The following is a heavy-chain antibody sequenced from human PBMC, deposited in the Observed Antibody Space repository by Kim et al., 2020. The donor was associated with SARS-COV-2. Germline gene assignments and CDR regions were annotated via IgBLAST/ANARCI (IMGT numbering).Heavy chain of an antibody. Sequence: SETLSLTCTVSDGSISSGGYYCCWIRPPPGKLLELVGNIYNSESTYNNPPIKRRAIISVATYKQHSFQMLSSVTAAATAVYYSAGDNGRRGFFYW. CDR3: AGDNGRRGFFY. CDR2: IYNSEST. CDR1: DGSISSGGYY. D-gene: IGHD2-8*01. V-gene: IGHV4-31*03. J-gene: IGHJ4*01.